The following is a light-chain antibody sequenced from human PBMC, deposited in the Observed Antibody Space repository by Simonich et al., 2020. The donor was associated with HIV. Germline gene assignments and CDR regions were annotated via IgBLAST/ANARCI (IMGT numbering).Light chain of an antibody. Sequence: DIQMTQSPSSVSASVGDRVTITCRASQGISNWLAWYQQKPGKAPKLLIYAASSLQSGVPSRFSGSGSGTEFTLTIRSLQPDDVATYYCQQYNSNYPTFGQGTKVEIK. J-gene: IGKJ1*01. CDR2: AAS. V-gene: IGKV1-12*01. CDR1: QGISNW. CDR3: QQYNSNYPT.